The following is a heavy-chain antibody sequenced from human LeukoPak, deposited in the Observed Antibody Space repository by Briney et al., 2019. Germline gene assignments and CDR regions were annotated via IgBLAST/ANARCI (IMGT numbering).Heavy chain of an antibody. J-gene: IGHJ6*03. CDR3: AKGVVNYYYYMDV. CDR2: ISGSGGST. Sequence: KAGGSLRLSCAASGFTFSGYAMSWVRQAPGKGLEWVSGISGSGGSTYSADSVKGRFTSSRDNSKNTLWLQMNSLRAEDTAVYYCAKGVVNYYYYMDVWGRGTTVTVSS. CDR1: GFTFSGYA. V-gene: IGHV3-23*01. D-gene: IGHD2-15*01.